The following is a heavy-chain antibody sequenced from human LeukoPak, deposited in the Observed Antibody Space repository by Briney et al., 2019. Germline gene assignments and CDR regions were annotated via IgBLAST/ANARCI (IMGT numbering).Heavy chain of an antibody. CDR1: GFTFNTFS. V-gene: IGHV3-48*04. CDR2: ISSSGTTT. CDR3: VRRGLIETEYLER. Sequence: GGSLRLSCAASGFTFNTFSMNWVRQAPGKGPEWVSYISSSGTTTYYADSVKGRFTISGDNAKNSLYLQMNSLRAEDTALYYCVRRGLIETEYLERWGQGTLVTVSS. D-gene: IGHD3-10*01. J-gene: IGHJ1*01.